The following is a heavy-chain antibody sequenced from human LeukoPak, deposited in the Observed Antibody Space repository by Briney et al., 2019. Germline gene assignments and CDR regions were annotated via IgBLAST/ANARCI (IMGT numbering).Heavy chain of an antibody. V-gene: IGHV3-30*02. CDR3: AKMRGSYLDAFDI. CDR2: IRYDGSNK. J-gene: IGHJ3*02. Sequence: GGSLRLSCAASGFTFSSYGMHWVRQAPGKGLEWVAFIRYDGSNKYYADSVKGRFTISRDNSKNTLYLQMNSLRAEDTAVYYCAKMRGSYLDAFDIWGQGTMVTVSS. D-gene: IGHD1-26*01. CDR1: GFTFSSYG.